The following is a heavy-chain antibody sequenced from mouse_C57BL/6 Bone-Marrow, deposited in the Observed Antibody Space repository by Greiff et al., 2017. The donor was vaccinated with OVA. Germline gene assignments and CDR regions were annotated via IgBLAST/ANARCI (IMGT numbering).Heavy chain of an antibody. Sequence: VKLVESGPGLVQPSQSLSITCTVSGFSLTSYGVHWVRQSPGKGLEWLGVIWSGGSTDYNAAFISRLSISKDNSKSQVFFKMNSLQADDTAIYYCARYYGSSYDYYAMDYWGQGTSVTVSS. CDR2: IWSGGST. V-gene: IGHV2-2*01. CDR1: GFSLTSYG. D-gene: IGHD1-1*01. J-gene: IGHJ4*01. CDR3: ARYYGSSYDYYAMDY.